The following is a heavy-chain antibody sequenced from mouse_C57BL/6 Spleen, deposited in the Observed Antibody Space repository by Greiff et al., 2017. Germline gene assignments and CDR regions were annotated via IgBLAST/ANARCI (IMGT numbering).Heavy chain of an antibody. Sequence: QVQLQQPGAELVKPGASVKLSCKASGYTFTSYWMHWVKQRPGQGLEWIGMIHPNSGSTNYNEKFKSKATLTVDKSSGTAYMQLSSLTSEDSAVYYCARSPFITTVVTYWYFDVWGTGTTVTVSS. CDR3: ARSPFITTVVTYWYFDV. V-gene: IGHV1-64*01. J-gene: IGHJ1*03. CDR2: IHPNSGST. D-gene: IGHD1-1*01. CDR1: GYTFTSYW.